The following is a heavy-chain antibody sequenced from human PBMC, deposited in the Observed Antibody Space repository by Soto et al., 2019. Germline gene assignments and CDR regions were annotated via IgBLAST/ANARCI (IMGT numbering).Heavy chain of an antibody. Sequence: QAQLVESGGGVVQPGRSLRLSCEASGYSFSNYGMHWVRQAPGKGLEWVAAISYDGITKYYSDSLKGRFTISKDNSKNTISLEMNSLRPEDTAVYYCAKDRTRFLAWPHYFRGLDVWGQGTTVTVSS. J-gene: IGHJ6*02. V-gene: IGHV3-30*18. CDR3: AKDRTRFLAWPHYFRGLDV. CDR1: GYSFSNYG. CDR2: ISYDGITK. D-gene: IGHD3-3*01.